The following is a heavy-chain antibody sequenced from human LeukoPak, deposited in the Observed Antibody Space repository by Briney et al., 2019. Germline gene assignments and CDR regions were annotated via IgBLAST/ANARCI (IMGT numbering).Heavy chain of an antibody. CDR1: GGSFSGYY. D-gene: IGHD6-13*01. CDR3: ARYSSSWPYYYYGMDV. Sequence: SETLSLTCAVYGGSFSGYYWSWIRQPPGKGLEWIGEINHSGSTNYNPSLKSRVTISVDTSKNQFSLKLSSVTAADTAVYYCARYSSSWPYYYYGMDVWGKGTRSPSPQ. J-gene: IGHJ6*04. CDR2: INHSGST. V-gene: IGHV4-34*01.